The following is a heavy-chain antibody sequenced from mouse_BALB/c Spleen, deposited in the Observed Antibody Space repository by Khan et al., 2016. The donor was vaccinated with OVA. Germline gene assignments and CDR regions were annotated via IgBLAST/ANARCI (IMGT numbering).Heavy chain of an antibody. Sequence: EVQLQQSGPELVKPGASMKISCKASGYTFTDYNMDWVKQSHGKSLEWVGYIFPNSGGSGYNQKCKTKATLTVDRTSRTAYMEHSSLTSADSAFYYCARSGYGSFAYWVQWTLVTVSA. D-gene: IGHD1-1*01. J-gene: IGHJ3*01. CDR3: ARSGYGSFAY. V-gene: IGHV1S29*02. CDR1: GYTFTDYN. CDR2: IFPNSGGS.